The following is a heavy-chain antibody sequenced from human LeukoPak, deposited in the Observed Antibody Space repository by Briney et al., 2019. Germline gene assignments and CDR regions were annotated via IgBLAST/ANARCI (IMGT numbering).Heavy chain of an antibody. CDR1: GYSISSGYY. Sequence: KPLETLSLTCTVSGYSISSGYYWGWIRQPPGKGLEWIGSIYHSGSTYYNPSLKSRVTISVDTSKNQFSLKLSSVTAADTAVYYCARDSVDFWSGCYDYWGQGTLVTVYS. CDR3: ARDSVDFWSGCYDY. J-gene: IGHJ4*02. V-gene: IGHV4-38-2*02. CDR2: IYHSGST. D-gene: IGHD3-3*01.